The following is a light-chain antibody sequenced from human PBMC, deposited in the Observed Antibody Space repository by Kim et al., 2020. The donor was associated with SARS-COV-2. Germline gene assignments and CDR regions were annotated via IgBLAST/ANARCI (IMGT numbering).Light chain of an antibody. CDR1: RSNIGNNY. Sequence: PGQRVTIFCSGSRSNIGNNYVYWYQQHPGMAPKLLIYRNNQRPSGVPDRFSGSKSGISASLAISGLRSEDEADYYCAAWDDSLSVVFGGGTKVTVL. CDR2: RNN. J-gene: IGLJ3*02. CDR3: AAWDDSLSVV. V-gene: IGLV1-47*01.